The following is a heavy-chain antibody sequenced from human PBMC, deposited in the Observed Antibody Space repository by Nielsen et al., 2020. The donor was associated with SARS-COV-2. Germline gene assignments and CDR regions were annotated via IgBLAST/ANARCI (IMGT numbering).Heavy chain of an antibody. CDR3: ASLLLSWDETPPPNYYGMDV. CDR2: IIPILGIA. D-gene: IGHD2/OR15-2a*01. J-gene: IGHJ6*02. CDR1: GGTFSSYT. V-gene: IGHV1-69*02. Sequence: SVKVSCKASGGTFSSYTISWVRQAPGQGLEWMGRIIPILGIANYAQKFQGRVTITADKSTSTAYMELSSLRSEDTAVYYCASLLLSWDETPPPNYYGMDVWGQGTTVTVSS.